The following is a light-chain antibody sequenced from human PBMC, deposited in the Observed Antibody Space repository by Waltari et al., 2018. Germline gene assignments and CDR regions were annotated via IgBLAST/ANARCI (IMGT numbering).Light chain of an antibody. Sequence: DIQMTQSPSTLCASVGDRVTITCRASQSISSWLAWYQQKPGKAPKLLIYDASRLQSGVPSRFSGSGSGTEFTLTISSLQPDDFATYYCQQYNSYSYTFGQGTKLEIK. CDR3: QQYNSYSYT. CDR1: QSISSW. V-gene: IGKV1-5*01. J-gene: IGKJ2*01. CDR2: DAS.